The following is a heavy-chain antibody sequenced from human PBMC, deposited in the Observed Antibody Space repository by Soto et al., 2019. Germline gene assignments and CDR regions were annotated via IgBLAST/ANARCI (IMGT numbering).Heavy chain of an antibody. J-gene: IGHJ4*02. V-gene: IGHV5-51*01. CDR2: IYPGDSNT. CDR1: GYSFTSYW. Sequence: GESLKISCKGSGYSFTSYWIGWVRQMPGKGLGCMGIIYPGDSNTRYSPSFQGQVTISADRSISTAYLQWSSLKASDTAMYYCARDVASSSPISYLFDYWGQGTLVTVS. CDR3: ARDVASSSPISYLFDY. D-gene: IGHD6-13*01.